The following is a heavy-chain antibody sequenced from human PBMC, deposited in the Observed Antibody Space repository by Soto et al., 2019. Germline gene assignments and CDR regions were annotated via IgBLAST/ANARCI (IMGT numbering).Heavy chain of an antibody. CDR3: ARREYDFWSGYPPYYYYGMDV. J-gene: IGHJ6*02. Sequence: QVQLVQSGAEVKKPGSSVKVSCKASGGTFSSYAISWVRQAPGQGLEWMGGIIPIFGTANYAQKFQGRVTIPADECTSTAYMELSSLRSEDTAVYYCARREYDFWSGYPPYYYYGMDVWGQGTTVTVSS. V-gene: IGHV1-69*01. D-gene: IGHD3-3*01. CDR1: GGTFSSYA. CDR2: IIPIFGTA.